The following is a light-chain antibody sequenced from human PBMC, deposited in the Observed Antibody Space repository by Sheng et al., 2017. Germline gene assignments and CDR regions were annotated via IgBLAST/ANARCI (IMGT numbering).Light chain of an antibody. V-gene: IGLV3-21*02. CDR3: QVWDSSDQSWV. Sequence: SYVVTQPPSVSVAPGQTAKITXGGNNIVSKNVHWYQQKSGQAPVVVVHDDSDRPSGIPERFLWLQLREHGHLTISRVEGGDEAEYYCQVWDSSDQSWVFGGGTKLTVL. J-gene: IGLJ3*02. CDR1: NIVSKN. CDR2: DDS.